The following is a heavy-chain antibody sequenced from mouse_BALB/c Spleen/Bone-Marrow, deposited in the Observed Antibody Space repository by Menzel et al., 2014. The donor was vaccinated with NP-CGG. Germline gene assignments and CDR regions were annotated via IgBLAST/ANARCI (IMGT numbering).Heavy chain of an antibody. CDR2: IDPANGNT. Sequence: VQLQQSGAELVKPGASVKLSCTASGFNIKDTYMHWVKQRPEQGPEWIGRIDPANGNTKYDPKLQGKASITADTSSNTAYLQLSSLTSEDTAVYYCASYVYGYYFDYWGQCTTLTVSS. CDR3: ASYVYGYYFDY. J-gene: IGHJ2*01. D-gene: IGHD2-2*01. CDR1: GFNIKDTY. V-gene: IGHV14-3*02.